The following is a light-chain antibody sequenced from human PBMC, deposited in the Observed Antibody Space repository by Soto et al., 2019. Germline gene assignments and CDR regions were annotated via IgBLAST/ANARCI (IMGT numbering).Light chain of an antibody. CDR3: GTWDSSLSARV. J-gene: IGLJ2*01. CDR2: DNN. CDR1: SSNIGNNY. V-gene: IGLV1-51*01. Sequence: QSVLTQPPSVSAAPGQKVTISCSGSSSNIGNNYVSWYQQLPGTAPKLLIYDNNKRPSGIPGRFSGSKSGTSATLGITGLQTEDEADYYCGTWDSSLSARVFGGGTQLTVL.